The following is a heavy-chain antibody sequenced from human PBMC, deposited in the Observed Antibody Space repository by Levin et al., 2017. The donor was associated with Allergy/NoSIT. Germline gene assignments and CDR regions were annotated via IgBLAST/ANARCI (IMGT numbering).Heavy chain of an antibody. Sequence: ASVKVSCKASGYTFTNYGISWVRQAPGQGPEWMGWISTYNDNRNYAQKLQTRVTMTTDTSTRTAYMELRSLRSDDTALYYCGRTRGRYNGYEEIDSWGQGTLVSVSS. CDR3: GRTRGRYNGYEEIDS. V-gene: IGHV1-18*01. D-gene: IGHD5-12*01. J-gene: IGHJ4*02. CDR1: GYTFTNYG. CDR2: ISTYNDNR.